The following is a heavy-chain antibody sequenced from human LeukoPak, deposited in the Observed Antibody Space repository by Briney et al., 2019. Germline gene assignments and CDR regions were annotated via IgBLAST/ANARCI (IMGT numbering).Heavy chain of an antibody. V-gene: IGHV3-23*01. CDR3: AKDPLGIVVAITFDY. CDR1: GFTFSSYA. J-gene: IGHJ4*02. CDR2: ISGSGGST. Sequence: PGVTLRLSCAASGFTFSSYAMSWVRQAPGKGLEWVSAISGSGGSTYYADSVKGRFTISRDNSKNTLYLQMNSLRAEDTAVYHCAKDPLGIVVAITFDYWGQGTLVTVSS. D-gene: IGHD6-19*01.